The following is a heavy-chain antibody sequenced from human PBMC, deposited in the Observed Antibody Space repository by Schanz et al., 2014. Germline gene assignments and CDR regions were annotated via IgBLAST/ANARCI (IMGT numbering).Heavy chain of an antibody. CDR1: GYTFTSYG. J-gene: IGHJ3*01. D-gene: IGHD5-18*01. V-gene: IGHV1-18*01. CDR3: TRGGYSYALSAFDV. Sequence: QVQLVQSGAEVKKPGASVKVSCKASGYTFTSYGINWVRQAPGQGLEWMGWISTYTGNTNYAQRLQDRVTMTTDTSTSTAYMELRSLRSDDTALYYCTRGGYSYALSAFDVWGQGTMDTVSS. CDR2: ISTYTGNT.